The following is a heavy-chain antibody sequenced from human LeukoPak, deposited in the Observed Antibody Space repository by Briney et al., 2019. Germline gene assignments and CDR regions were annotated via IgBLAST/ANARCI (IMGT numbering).Heavy chain of an antibody. CDR2: INSDATRT. Sequence: PGGSLRLSCAASGFTFSTYWMHWVRQAPGKGLVWVSRINSDATRTNYADSVKGRFTISRDNAKNTLYLQMNSLTAEDTAVYYCAKDRDSGSGSYLYYDYWGQGTLVTVSS. D-gene: IGHD3-10*01. CDR3: AKDRDSGSGSYLYYDY. CDR1: GFTFSTYW. V-gene: IGHV3-74*01. J-gene: IGHJ4*02.